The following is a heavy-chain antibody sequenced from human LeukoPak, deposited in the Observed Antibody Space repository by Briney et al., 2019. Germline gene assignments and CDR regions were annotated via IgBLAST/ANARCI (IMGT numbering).Heavy chain of an antibody. V-gene: IGHV4-34*01. CDR2: INDSGRI. Sequence: SETLSLTCAVYGGSFSNYYWSWIRQPPGKGLEWIGEINDSGRINYNPSLMSRVTISVDTSKNQFSLRLTSVTARDTGVYYCARRWNYGRNYYIDVWGKGATVSVSS. CDR1: GGSFSNYY. J-gene: IGHJ6*03. CDR3: ARRWNYGRNYYIDV. D-gene: IGHD1-7*01.